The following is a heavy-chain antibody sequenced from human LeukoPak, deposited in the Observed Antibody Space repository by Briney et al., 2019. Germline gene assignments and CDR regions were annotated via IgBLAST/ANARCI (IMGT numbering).Heavy chain of an antibody. D-gene: IGHD3-10*01. V-gene: IGHV4-4*07. Sequence: SETLSLTCTVSGGSISSYYWSWIRQPAGKGLEWIGRIYTSGSTNYNPSLKSRVTMSVDTSKNQFSLMLSSVTAADTAVYYCARDKSGFGEFYYYYGMDVWGQGTTVTVSS. CDR2: IYTSGST. CDR3: ARDKSGFGEFYYYYGMDV. CDR1: GGSISSYY. J-gene: IGHJ6*02.